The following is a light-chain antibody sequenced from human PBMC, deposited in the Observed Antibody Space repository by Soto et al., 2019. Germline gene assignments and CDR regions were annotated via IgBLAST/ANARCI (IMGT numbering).Light chain of an antibody. J-gene: IGLJ1*01. CDR1: SSDVGGYNY. CDR3: SSYTSSSTF. Sequence: QSALTQPASVSGSPGQSITISCTGTSSDVGGYNYVSWYQQHPGKAPKLMIYDVSNRPSGVSNRFSGSKSGNTPSLTIFWLQAEDEADYYCSSYTSSSTFFGTGTKVTVL. CDR2: DVS. V-gene: IGLV2-14*01.